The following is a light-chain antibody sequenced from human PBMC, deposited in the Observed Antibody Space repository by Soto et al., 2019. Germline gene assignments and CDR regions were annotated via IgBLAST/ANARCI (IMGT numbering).Light chain of an antibody. CDR1: QSVSSYY. CDR3: QQYGSSPPWT. J-gene: IGKJ1*01. CDR2: AAS. Sequence: EIVLTQSPGTLSLSPGERATLSCRASQSVSSYYLAWYQQKPGQAPRLLIYAASSRATGIPDRFSGSGSGTDFTLTISRLEPEDFAVYYCQQYGSSPPWTFGQGTKVDIK. V-gene: IGKV3-20*01.